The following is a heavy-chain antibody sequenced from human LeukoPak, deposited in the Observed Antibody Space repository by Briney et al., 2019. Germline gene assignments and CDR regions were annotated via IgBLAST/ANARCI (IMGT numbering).Heavy chain of an antibody. CDR3: ARMGSSWYGADYYYYMDV. CDR2: INPSGGST. Sequence: SVKASCKASGGTFSSYAISWVRQAPGQGLEWMGIINPSGGSTNYAQKFQGRVTITADKSTSTAYMELSSLRSEDTAVYYCARMGSSWYGADYYYYMDVWGKGTTVTVSS. D-gene: IGHD6-13*01. V-gene: IGHV1-69*04. CDR1: GGTFSSYA. J-gene: IGHJ6*03.